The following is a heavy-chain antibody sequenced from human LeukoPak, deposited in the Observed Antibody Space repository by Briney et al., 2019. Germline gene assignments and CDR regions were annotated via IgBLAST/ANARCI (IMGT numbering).Heavy chain of an antibody. CDR1: GFTFSDYY. D-gene: IGHD4-17*01. CDR2: ISSSSSYT. J-gene: IGHJ4*02. CDR3: ARVQGLTTVTTVDY. Sequence: GGSLRLSCAASGFTFSDYYMSWIRQAPGKGLEWVSYISSSSSYTNYADSVKGRFTISRDNAKNSLYLQMNSPRAEDTAVYYCARVQGLTTVTTVDYWGQGTLVTVSS. V-gene: IGHV3-11*06.